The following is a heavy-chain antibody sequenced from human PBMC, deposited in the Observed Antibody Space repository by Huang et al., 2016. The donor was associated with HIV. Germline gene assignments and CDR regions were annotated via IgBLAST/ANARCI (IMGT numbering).Heavy chain of an antibody. Sequence: EVQVMESGGGSVQPGGSLRLSCAASGFIFTKYWMTWVGQVQGKGWEVGARINREGNEKYYVDSGKGRFTISRDNTKNSVHVQMNSLRGEDTAVYYCGRDRTNFYDSSGYLGDIDYWGLGTLVTVSS. J-gene: IGHJ4*02. CDR2: INREGNEK. CDR3: GRDRTNFYDSSGYLGDIDY. D-gene: IGHD3-22*01. CDR1: GFIFTKYW. V-gene: IGHV3-7*01.